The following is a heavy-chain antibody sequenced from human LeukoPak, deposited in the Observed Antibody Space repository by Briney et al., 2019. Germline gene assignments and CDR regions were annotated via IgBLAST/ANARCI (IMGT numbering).Heavy chain of an antibody. D-gene: IGHD3-22*01. CDR2: IIPTFGIA. Sequence: SVKVSCKASGGTFSSYAISWVRQAPGQGLEWMGRIIPTFGIANYAQKFQGRVTITADKSTSTAYMELSSLRSEDTAVYYCARAAMIVVVKDYYYYYGMDVWGQGTTVTVSS. CDR1: GGTFSSYA. CDR3: ARAAMIVVVKDYYYYYGMDV. J-gene: IGHJ6*02. V-gene: IGHV1-69*04.